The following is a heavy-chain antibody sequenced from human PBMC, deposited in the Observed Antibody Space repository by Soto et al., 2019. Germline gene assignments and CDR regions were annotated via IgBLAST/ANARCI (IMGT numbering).Heavy chain of an antibody. Sequence: PGGSLRLSCVASGFTFSTNDMTWVRQAPGKGLEWASTIDGTSTFSNYAASVEGRFTISRDNSRNTVHLQMNSLRADDTAVYFCAKNSGWFTAWGQGTLVTVSS. V-gene: IGHV3-23*05. CDR3: AKNSGWFTA. J-gene: IGHJ5*02. CDR1: GFTFSTND. D-gene: IGHD6-19*01. CDR2: IDGTSTFS.